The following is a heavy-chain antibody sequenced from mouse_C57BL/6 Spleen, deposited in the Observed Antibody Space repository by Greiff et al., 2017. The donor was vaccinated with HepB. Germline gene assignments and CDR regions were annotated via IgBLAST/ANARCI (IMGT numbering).Heavy chain of an antibody. Sequence: EVQLQQSGPELVKPGASVKISCKASGYTFTDYYMNWVKQSHGKSLEWIGDINPNNGGTSYNQKFKGKATLTVDMSSSTAYMEHRSLTSEDSAVYYCARYDYGSSYRGYWYFDVWGTGTTVTVSS. CDR3: ARYDYGSSYRGYWYFDV. CDR2: INPNNGGT. D-gene: IGHD1-1*01. CDR1: GYTFTDYY. J-gene: IGHJ1*03. V-gene: IGHV1-26*01.